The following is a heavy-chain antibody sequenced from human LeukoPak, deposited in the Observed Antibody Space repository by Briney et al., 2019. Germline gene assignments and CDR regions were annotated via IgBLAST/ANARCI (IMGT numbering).Heavy chain of an antibody. D-gene: IGHD3-10*01. Sequence: SETLSLSCTVSGGSISSNYWSWIRQPPGKGLEGIGYIYSSGSTNYNPSLKGRVTLSLDTSKNEFSLKPSSVTAADTAVYYCARYGSGSYRQFDFWGQGTLVTVSS. V-gene: IGHV4-59*01. J-gene: IGHJ4*02. CDR2: IYSSGST. CDR1: GGSISSNY. CDR3: ARYGSGSYRQFDF.